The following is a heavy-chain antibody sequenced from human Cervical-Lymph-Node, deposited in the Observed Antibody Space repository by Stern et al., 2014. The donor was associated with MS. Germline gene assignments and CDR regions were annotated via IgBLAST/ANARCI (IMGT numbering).Heavy chain of an antibody. CDR1: GGSISSYY. D-gene: IGHD1-26*01. CDR3: ARGSFRSSIDY. J-gene: IGHJ4*02. V-gene: IGHV4-59*01. CDR2: IYYSGST. Sequence: QLQESGPGLVKPSETLSLTCTVSGGSISSYYWSWIRQPPGKGLEWIGYIYYSGSTNYNPSLKSRVTISVDTSKNQFSLKLSSVTAADTAVYYCARGSFRSSIDYWGQGTLVTVSS.